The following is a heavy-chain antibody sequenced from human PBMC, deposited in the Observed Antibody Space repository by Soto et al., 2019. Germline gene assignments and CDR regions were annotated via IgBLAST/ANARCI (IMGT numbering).Heavy chain of an antibody. J-gene: IGHJ5*02. CDR3: AREWDDCSGGSCYRGWFDP. D-gene: IGHD2-15*01. V-gene: IGHV4-59*01. CDR1: GGSISSYY. Sequence: PSETLSLTCTVSGGSISSYYWSWIRQPPGKGLEWIGYIYYSGSTNYNPSLKSRVTISVDTSKNQFSLKLSSVTAADTAVYYCAREWDDCSGGSCYRGWFDPWGQGTLVTVSS. CDR2: IYYSGST.